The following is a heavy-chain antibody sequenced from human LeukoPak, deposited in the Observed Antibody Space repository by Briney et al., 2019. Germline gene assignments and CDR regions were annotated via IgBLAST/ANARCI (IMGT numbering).Heavy chain of an antibody. V-gene: IGHV1-18*01. Sequence: ASAKVSCKASGYTFTTYGISWVRQAPGQGLEWMGWISGYKGNTIYAQKLQGRVTMTTDTSTSTAYMDLRSLRPDDTAVYYCARDHVPRGDGYNYYEYWGQGTLVTVPS. D-gene: IGHD5-24*01. CDR3: ARDHVPRGDGYNYYEY. CDR1: GYTFTTYG. CDR2: ISGYKGNT. J-gene: IGHJ4*02.